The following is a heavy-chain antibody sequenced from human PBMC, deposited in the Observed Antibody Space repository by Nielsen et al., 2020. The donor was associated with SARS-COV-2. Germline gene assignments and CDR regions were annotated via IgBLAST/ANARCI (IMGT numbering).Heavy chain of an antibody. CDR3: AKGRDCNSVSCYGVSDY. D-gene: IGHD2-2*01. V-gene: IGHV3-21*01. Sequence: GESLKISCAASGFSFSIHSMNWVRQAPGRGLEWVSSISSSSAYTYYTDSVKGRFTISRDNAKNSLYLQMNSLRAEDMAVYYCAKGRDCNSVSCYGVSDYWGQGTLVTVS. CDR2: ISSSSAYT. CDR1: GFSFSIHS. J-gene: IGHJ4*02.